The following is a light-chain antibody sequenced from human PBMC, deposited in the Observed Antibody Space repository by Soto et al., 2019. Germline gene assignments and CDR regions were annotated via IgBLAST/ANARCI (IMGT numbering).Light chain of an antibody. Sequence: QSALTQPASVSGSPGQSITISCTGTSSDGGGYNSVSWYQHHPGKAPKLMIYNVYNRPSGVFHRFSGSKSGSTASLTISGLQAEDEADYYCSSYTYSSTYLFGTGTKLTVL. V-gene: IGLV2-14*03. CDR2: NVY. J-gene: IGLJ1*01. CDR3: SSYTYSSTYL. CDR1: SSDGGGYNS.